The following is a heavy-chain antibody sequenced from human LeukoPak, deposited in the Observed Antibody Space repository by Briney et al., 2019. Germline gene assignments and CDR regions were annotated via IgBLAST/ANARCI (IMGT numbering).Heavy chain of an antibody. CDR1: GGSISSGSYY. V-gene: IGHV4-39*07. J-gene: IGHJ4*02. Sequence: SETLSLTCTVSGGSISSGSYYWSWIRQPPGKGLEWIGSIYHSGSTYYNPSLKSRVTISVDTSKNQFSLKLSSVTAADTAVYYCARVTGYRIEDYFDYWGQGTLVTVSS. CDR2: IYHSGST. D-gene: IGHD6-13*01. CDR3: ARVTGYRIEDYFDY.